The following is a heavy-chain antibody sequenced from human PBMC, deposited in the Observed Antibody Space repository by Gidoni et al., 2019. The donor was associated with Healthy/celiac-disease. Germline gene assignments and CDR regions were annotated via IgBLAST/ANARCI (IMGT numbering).Heavy chain of an antibody. D-gene: IGHD3-10*01. J-gene: IGHJ6*02. CDR3: ARGRYYGSESYIYYGMDV. Sequence: QAQLVQSVADVKKPGASAKVSCKPSGYTFTSYDINWVRQATGQGLEWMGWMNPNSGNTGYEQKFQGRVTMTRNTSISTAYMELSSVRSEDTAVYYCARGRYYGSESYIYYGMDVWGQGTTVTVSS. CDR1: GYTFTSYD. V-gene: IGHV1-8*01. CDR2: MNPNSGNT.